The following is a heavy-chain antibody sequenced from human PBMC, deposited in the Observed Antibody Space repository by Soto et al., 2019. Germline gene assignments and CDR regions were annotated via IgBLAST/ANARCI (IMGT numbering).Heavy chain of an antibody. CDR3: ARERGNDAFDV. D-gene: IGHD6-13*01. CDR1: EYTFTNYY. J-gene: IGHJ3*01. V-gene: IGHV1-46*03. Sequence: QVQLVQSGAEVRKPGASVKVSCKASEYTFTNYYMHWVRQAPGQGLEWMGRIIPTGRTTSYARKFQGRVTMTSDTSTGTVYMEMRSLRSEDTAIYYCARERGNDAFDVGGQGTMVTVSS. CDR2: IIPTGRTT.